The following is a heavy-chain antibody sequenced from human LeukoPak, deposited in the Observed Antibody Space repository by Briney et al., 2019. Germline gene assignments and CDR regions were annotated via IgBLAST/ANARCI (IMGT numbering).Heavy chain of an antibody. CDR2: ISSNGNNK. J-gene: IGHJ4*02. CDR1: GFTFSSCA. CDR3: VKGGIYSSGYFDS. Sequence: GGSLRLSCSASGFTFSSCAMHWVRQAPGRGLEHVSAISSNGNNKYYADSVRGTFTISRDNSKSTVYLQMSSLTAEDTATYYCVKGGIYSSGYFDSWGQGTLVTVSS. V-gene: IGHV3-64D*09. D-gene: IGHD6-19*01.